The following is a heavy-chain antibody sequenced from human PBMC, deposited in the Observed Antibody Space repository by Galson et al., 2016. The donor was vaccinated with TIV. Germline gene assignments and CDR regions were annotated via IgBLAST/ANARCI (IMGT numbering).Heavy chain of an antibody. CDR2: ILPIYGTT. CDR1: GGTFSNYA. D-gene: IGHD3-10*01. J-gene: IGHJ3*02. CDR3: ARGSPYRSSSPGIFDI. V-gene: IGHV1-69*06. Sequence: SVKVSCKASGGTFSNYAITWVRQAPGQGLEWMGRILPIYGTTVYAQTFQDRLTLTAERSTGTANRELSSLRSEDTARYFCARGSPYRSSSPGIFDIWGQGTQVTVSS.